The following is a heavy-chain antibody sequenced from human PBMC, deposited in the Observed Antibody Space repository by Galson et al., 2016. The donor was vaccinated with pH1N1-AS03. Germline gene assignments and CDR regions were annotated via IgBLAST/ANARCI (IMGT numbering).Heavy chain of an antibody. CDR1: GYTFTSYA. J-gene: IGHJ6*02. CDR2: INAGNGNT. V-gene: IGHV1-3*01. CDR3: ARDRGSGYDLFDYYYGMDV. Sequence: SVKVSCKASGYTFTSYAMHWMRQAPGQRLEWMGWINAGNGNTKYSQKFQGRVTITRDTSASTAYMELSSLRSEDTAVYYCARDRGSGYDLFDYYYGMDVWGQGTTVTVSS. D-gene: IGHD5-12*01.